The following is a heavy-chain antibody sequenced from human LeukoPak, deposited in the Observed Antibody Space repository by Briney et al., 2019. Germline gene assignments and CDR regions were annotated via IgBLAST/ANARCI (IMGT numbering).Heavy chain of an antibody. Sequence: SETLSLTCAVYGGSFSGYYWSWIRQPPGKGLEWIGEINHSGSTNYNPSLKSRVTISVDTSKNPFSLKLSSVTAADTAVYYCARVLRITMVRGGRLAYYFDYWGQGTLVTVSS. D-gene: IGHD3-10*01. V-gene: IGHV4-34*01. J-gene: IGHJ4*02. CDR3: ARVLRITMVRGGRLAYYFDY. CDR2: INHSGST. CDR1: GGSFSGYY.